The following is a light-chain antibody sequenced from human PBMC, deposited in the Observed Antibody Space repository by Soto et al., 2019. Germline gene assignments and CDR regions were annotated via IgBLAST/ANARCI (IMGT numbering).Light chain of an antibody. CDR2: DAS. V-gene: IGKV3-11*01. Sequence: EIVLTQSPATLSLSPGERATLSCRASQSVSSYLAWYQQKPGQAPRLLIYDASNRATGIPARFSGSGSGTLFTLTIISLEPEDFAVYYCPQRIITITFGQGTRLEIK. CDR1: QSVSSY. CDR3: PQRIITIT. J-gene: IGKJ5*01.